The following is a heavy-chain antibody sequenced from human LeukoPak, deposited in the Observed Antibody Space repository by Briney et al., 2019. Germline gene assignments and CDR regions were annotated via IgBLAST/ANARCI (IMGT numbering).Heavy chain of an antibody. D-gene: IGHD1-26*01. J-gene: IGHJ4*02. CDR2: INTHNGAT. CDR1: GHTFTTYA. Sequence: ASVKVSCKASGHTFTTYAISWVRQAPGQGLEWMGWINTHNGATNYAQHFQGRVTMTTDTAVTTAYMDLDGLISDDAAVYFCARGPIGGLRKGFDIWGQGTLVTVSS. V-gene: IGHV1-18*01. CDR3: ARGPIGGLRKGFDI.